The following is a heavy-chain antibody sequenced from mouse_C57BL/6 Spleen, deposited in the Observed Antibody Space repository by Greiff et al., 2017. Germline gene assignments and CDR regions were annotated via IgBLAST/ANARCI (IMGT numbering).Heavy chain of an antibody. D-gene: IGHD3-1*01. CDR2: IYPGDGDT. Sequence: VQRVESGPELVKPGASVKISCKASGYAFSSSWMNWVKQRPGKGLEWIGRIYPGDGDTNYNGKFKGKATLTADKSSSTAYMQLSSLTSEDSAVYFCARSGDRAYWGQGTLVTVSA. CDR1: GYAFSSSW. J-gene: IGHJ3*01. V-gene: IGHV1-82*01. CDR3: ARSGDRAY.